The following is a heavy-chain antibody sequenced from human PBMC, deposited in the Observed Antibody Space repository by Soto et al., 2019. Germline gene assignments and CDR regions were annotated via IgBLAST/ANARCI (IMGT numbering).Heavy chain of an antibody. CDR2: FDPEDGET. Sequence: QVQLVQSGAEVKKPGASVKVSCKVSGYTLTELSMHWVREAPGKGLEWMGGFDPEDGETIYAQKFQGRVTMTEDTSTDTAYMEMSSLRSEDTALYYYAIKVRYNWNFDCWGQGTLVTLSS. J-gene: IGHJ4*02. CDR1: GYTLTELS. CDR3: AIKVRYNWNFDC. D-gene: IGHD1-20*01. V-gene: IGHV1-24*01.